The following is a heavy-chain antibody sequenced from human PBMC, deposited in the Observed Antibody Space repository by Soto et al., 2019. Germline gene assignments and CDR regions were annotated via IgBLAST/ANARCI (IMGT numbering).Heavy chain of an antibody. Sequence: ASVKVSCKVSGYTLTELSMHWVRQAPGKGLEWVGGFDPEAGETIYAQKFQGRVTMSEDTFTDTADMEVGSLTSEDTAVYYCETDNSFPYKAPFDYWGQGTLVTVSS. CDR3: ETDNSFPYKAPFDY. V-gene: IGHV1-24*01. D-gene: IGHD1-20*01. CDR2: FDPEAGET. J-gene: IGHJ4*01. CDR1: GYTLTELS.